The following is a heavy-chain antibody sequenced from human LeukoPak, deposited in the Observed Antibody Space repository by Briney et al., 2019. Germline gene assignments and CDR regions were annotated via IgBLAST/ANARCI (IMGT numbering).Heavy chain of an antibody. Sequence: VGSLRLSSAASRYTFINYLMHWVRQSPGKGLVWFSHIKINGSRTNYAACVKGRFKISKDNAKTTLYLQMISLRAEDTAEYYCARQTDYWGQGTLVTVS. V-gene: IGHV3-74*01. CDR3: ARQTDY. CDR2: IKINGSRT. CDR1: RYTFINYL. J-gene: IGHJ4*02.